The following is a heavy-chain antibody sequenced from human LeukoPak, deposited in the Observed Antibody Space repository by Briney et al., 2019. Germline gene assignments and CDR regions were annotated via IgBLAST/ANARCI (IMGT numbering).Heavy chain of an antibody. CDR3: ARWRAHKNDIGASLDI. CDR2: ISGTSRSI. Sequence: GGSLRLSCAASGFTFSTYSMHWVRQAPGKGLEWVSFISGTSRSIYNADSVKGRFTISRDNAKNSLYLQMNSLRAEDTAVYFCARWRAHKNDIGASLDIWGQGTIVTVSS. CDR1: GFTFSTYS. D-gene: IGHD2-15*01. J-gene: IGHJ3*02. V-gene: IGHV3-48*01.